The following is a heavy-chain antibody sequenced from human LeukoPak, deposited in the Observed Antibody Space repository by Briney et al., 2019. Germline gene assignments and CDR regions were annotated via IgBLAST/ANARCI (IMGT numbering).Heavy chain of an antibody. V-gene: IGHV1-69*05. J-gene: IGHJ5*02. CDR3: ARLGSSGFRFDP. CDR2: IIPIFGTA. CDR1: GYTFTSYG. Sequence: ASVKVSCKASGYTFTSYGISWVRQAPGQGLEWMGGIIPIFGTANYAQKFQGRVTITTDESTSTAYMELSSLRSEDTAVYYCARLGSSGFRFDPWGQGTLVTVSS. D-gene: IGHD3-10*01.